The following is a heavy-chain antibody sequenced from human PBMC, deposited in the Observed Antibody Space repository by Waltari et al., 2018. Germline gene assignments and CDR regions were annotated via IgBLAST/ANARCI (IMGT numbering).Heavy chain of an antibody. Sequence: QMPGKGLEWMGMIYPDDSNTKYSPSFQGQVTISADKSITTAYLQWTSLTASDTAIYYCARNPGAYCSGANCYSTQAFDYWGQGTLVTVSS. J-gene: IGHJ4*02. V-gene: IGHV5-51*01. CDR2: IYPDDSNT. CDR3: ARNPGAYCSGANCYSTQAFDY. D-gene: IGHD2-15*01.